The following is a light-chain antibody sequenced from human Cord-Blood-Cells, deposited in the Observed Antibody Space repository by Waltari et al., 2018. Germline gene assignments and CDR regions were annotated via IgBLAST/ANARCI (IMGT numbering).Light chain of an antibody. Sequence: QSALPQPASVSGSPGQSITISCTGTSSDVGGYNLVSWYQQHPGKAPKLMIYEGSKRPSGVSNRFSGSKSGNTASLTISGLQAEDEADDYCCSYAGSSTWVFGGGTKLTVL. CDR2: EGS. V-gene: IGLV2-23*01. CDR1: SSDVGGYNL. J-gene: IGLJ3*02. CDR3: CSYAGSSTWV.